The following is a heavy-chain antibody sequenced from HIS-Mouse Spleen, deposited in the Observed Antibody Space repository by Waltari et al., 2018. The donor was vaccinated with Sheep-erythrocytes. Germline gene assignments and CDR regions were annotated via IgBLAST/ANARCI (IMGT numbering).Heavy chain of an antibody. Sequence: EVQLVESGGGLVQPGGSLRLSCAASGFTFRSYWMSWVRQAPGKGLECVSNIKQKGSEKYYVDSMKGRFTISRDNTKNSLYLQINSLRAEDTAVYYCARAVAGTPDAFDIWGQGTMVTVSS. CDR2: IKQKGSEK. CDR3: ARAVAGTPDAFDI. J-gene: IGHJ3*02. V-gene: IGHV3-7*01. D-gene: IGHD1-7*01. CDR1: GFTFRSYW.